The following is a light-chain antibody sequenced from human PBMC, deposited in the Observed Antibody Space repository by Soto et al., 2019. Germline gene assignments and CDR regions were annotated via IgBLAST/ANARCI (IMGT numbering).Light chain of an antibody. CDR1: SSDVGGYNY. Sequence: QSALTQPPSASGSPGQSVTISCTGTSSDVGGYNYVSWYQQHPGKAPKLMIYEVTKRPSGVPDRFSGSKSGSTASLTVSGLHADDEADYYCSSYAGSNNLLFGGGTKLTVL. V-gene: IGLV2-8*01. J-gene: IGLJ2*01. CDR2: EVT. CDR3: SSYAGSNNLL.